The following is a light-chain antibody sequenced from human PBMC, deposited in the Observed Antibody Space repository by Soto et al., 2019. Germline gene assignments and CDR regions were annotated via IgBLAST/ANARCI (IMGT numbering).Light chain of an antibody. CDR3: AAWDDSLNVHYV. V-gene: IGLV1-44*01. CDR2: SNN. CDR1: SSNIGSNT. J-gene: IGLJ1*01. Sequence: QSVLTQPPSASGTPGQRVTISCSGSSSNIGSNTVNWYQQLPGTAPKLLIYSNNQRPSGVPDRFSGSKSGTSASLAISGLQSEDEADYYCAAWDDSLNVHYVFGTGTKVTV.